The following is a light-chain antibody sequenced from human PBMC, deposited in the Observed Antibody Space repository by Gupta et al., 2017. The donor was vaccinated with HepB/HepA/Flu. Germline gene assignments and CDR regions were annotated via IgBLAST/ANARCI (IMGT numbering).Light chain of an antibody. CDR1: LSDVGGYHY. J-gene: IGLJ2*01. CDR3: SSYTSSSTIVV. CDR2: DVS. V-gene: IGLV2-14*01. Sequence: QSALTQPASVSGSPVQSITISCPGPLSDVGGYHYVSWDQQHAGKAPKLMIDDVSNRPSGVANRFSGSKSGNTAALTIAGLQAEDEADYYCSSYTSSSTIVVFGGGTKLTVL.